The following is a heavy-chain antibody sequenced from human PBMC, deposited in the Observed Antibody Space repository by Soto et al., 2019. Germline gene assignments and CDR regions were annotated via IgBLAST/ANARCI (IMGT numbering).Heavy chain of an antibody. CDR3: AASYGSGYRAFDY. D-gene: IGHD3-10*01. CDR1: GDTFSFYT. Sequence: QVQLVQSGTEVKKPGSSVKVSCKASGDTFSFYTINWVRQAPGLGLEWVGRINPIVSMSNYAQKFQGRVSXTXEXATSTADMELRSLRSDDTAMYFCAASYGSGYRAFDYWGQGALVIVSS. CDR2: INPIVSMS. J-gene: IGHJ4*02. V-gene: IGHV1-69*02.